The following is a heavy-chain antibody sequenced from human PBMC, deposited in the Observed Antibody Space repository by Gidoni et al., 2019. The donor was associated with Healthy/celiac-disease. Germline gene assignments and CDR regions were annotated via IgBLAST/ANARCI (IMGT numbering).Heavy chain of an antibody. Sequence: QLQLQESGSGLVKPSQTLSLTCAVSRGSISSGGYSGSWIRQPPGKGLEWIGYIYHRGGTFYNPSLKSRVTISVDRSKNQFSLKLSSVTAADTAVYYCARGSGWYSGYDFNYWGQGTLVTVSS. CDR1: RGSISSGGYS. V-gene: IGHV4-30-2*01. CDR2: IYHRGGT. CDR3: ARGSGWYSGYDFNY. J-gene: IGHJ4*02. D-gene: IGHD5-12*01.